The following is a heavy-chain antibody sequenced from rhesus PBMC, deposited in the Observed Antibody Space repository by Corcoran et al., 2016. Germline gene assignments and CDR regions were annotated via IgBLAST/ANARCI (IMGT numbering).Heavy chain of an antibody. J-gene: IGHJ3*01. CDR3: ARITFDF. Sequence: QVTLKESGPALVKPTQTLTLTCTFSGFSLTTSGMGMGWIRQPPGKALEWLPLIYWDDDKRYTTSLKSRLTISKDTSKNQVVLTMTNMDPVDTATYYCARITFDFWGPGLRVTVSS. CDR2: IYWDDDK. CDR1: GFSLTTSGMG. V-gene: IGHV2-174*01.